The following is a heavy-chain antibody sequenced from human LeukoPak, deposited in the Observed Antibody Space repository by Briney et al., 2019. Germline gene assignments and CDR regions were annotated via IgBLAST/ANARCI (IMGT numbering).Heavy chain of an antibody. Sequence: SVKVSCKASGYSFADYYIHWVRQAPGQGLEWMGGIIPIFGTANYAQKFQGRVTITADESTSTAYMELSSLRSEGTAVYYCATVEYSSSSGNDYWGQGTLVTVSS. CDR3: ATVEYSSSSGNDY. CDR2: IIPIFGTA. CDR1: GYSFADYY. D-gene: IGHD6-6*01. J-gene: IGHJ4*02. V-gene: IGHV1-69*13.